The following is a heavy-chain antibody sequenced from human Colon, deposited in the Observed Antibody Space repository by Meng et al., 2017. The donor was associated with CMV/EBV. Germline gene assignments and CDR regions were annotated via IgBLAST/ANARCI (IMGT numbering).Heavy chain of an antibody. J-gene: IGHJ6*02. CDR2: ISSSSSRI. V-gene: IGHV3-21*06. Sequence: GGSLRLSCAASGFNFTTYTMNWVRQAPGKGLEWVSSISSSSSRIYYADSVKGRFTISRDNAKNSLYLQMNSLRAEDTAVYYCARGILRYLEWLSGYGMDVWGQGTAVTVSS. CDR3: ARGILRYLEWLSGYGMDV. CDR1: GFNFTTYT. D-gene: IGHD3-3*01.